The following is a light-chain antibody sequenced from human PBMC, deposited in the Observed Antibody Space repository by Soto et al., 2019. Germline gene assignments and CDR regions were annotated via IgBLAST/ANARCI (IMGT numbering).Light chain of an antibody. CDR1: QSVATN. CDR3: QQYNNWPWT. J-gene: IGKJ1*01. CDR2: GAS. V-gene: IGKV3-15*01. Sequence: MTQSPATLSVSPGERATLSCRASQSVATNLAWYQQKPGQPPRLLIYGASTRATGIPARFSGSGSGTEFTLTISSLQSVDFAVYSCQQYNNWPWTFGQGTKVDIK.